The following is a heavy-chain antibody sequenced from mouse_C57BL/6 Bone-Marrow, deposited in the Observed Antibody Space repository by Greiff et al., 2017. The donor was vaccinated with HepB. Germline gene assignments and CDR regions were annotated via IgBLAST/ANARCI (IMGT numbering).Heavy chain of an antibody. Sequence: QVQLKQSGAELARPGASVKLSCKASGYTFTSYGISWVKQRTGQGLEWIGEIYPRSGNTYYNEKFKGKATLTADKSSSTAYMELRSLTSEDSAVYFCARYPYDGYFPYWYFDVWGTGTTVTVSS. CDR2: IYPRSGNT. J-gene: IGHJ1*03. CDR1: GYTFTSYG. V-gene: IGHV1-81*01. CDR3: ARYPYDGYFPYWYFDV. D-gene: IGHD2-3*01.